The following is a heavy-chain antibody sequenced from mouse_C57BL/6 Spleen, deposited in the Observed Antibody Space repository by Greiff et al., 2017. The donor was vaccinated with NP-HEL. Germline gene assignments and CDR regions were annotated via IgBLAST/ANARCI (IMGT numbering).Heavy chain of an antibody. Sequence: QVQLQQSGAELAKPGASVKLSCKASGYTFTSYWMHWVKQRPGQGLEWIGYINPSSGYTKYNQKFKDKATLTADKSSSTAYMQLSSLTYEDAAVYYCARGGTAQQAWFAYWGQGTLVTVSA. CDR2: INPSSGYT. CDR3: ARGGTAQQAWFAY. J-gene: IGHJ3*01. CDR1: GYTFTSYW. D-gene: IGHD1-2*01. V-gene: IGHV1-7*01.